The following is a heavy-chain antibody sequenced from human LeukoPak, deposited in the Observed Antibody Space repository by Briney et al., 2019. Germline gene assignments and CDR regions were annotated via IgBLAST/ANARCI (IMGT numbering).Heavy chain of an antibody. V-gene: IGHV3-30*18. CDR1: GFTFSSYS. CDR2: ISYDGSNK. CDR3: AKDSQGYFDY. Sequence: TGGSLRLSCAASGFTFSSYSMNWVRQAPGKGLEWVAVISYDGSNKYYADSVKGRFTISRDNSKNTLYLQMNSLRAEDTAVYYCAKDSQGYFDYWGQGTLVTVSS. J-gene: IGHJ4*02.